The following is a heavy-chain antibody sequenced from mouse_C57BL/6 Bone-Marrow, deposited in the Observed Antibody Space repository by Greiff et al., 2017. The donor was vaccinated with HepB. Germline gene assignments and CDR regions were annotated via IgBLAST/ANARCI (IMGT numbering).Heavy chain of an antibody. V-gene: IGHV1-26*01. CDR2: INPNNGGT. D-gene: IGHD1-1*01. Sequence: EVQLQQSGPELVKPGASVKISCKASGYTFTDYYMNWVKQSHGKSLEWIGDINPNNGGTSYNQKFKGKATLTVDKSSSTAYMELSSLTSEDSAVYYCARSYYGSSYLYWGQGTTLTVSS. CDR3: ARSYYGSSYLY. CDR1: GYTFTDYY. J-gene: IGHJ2*01.